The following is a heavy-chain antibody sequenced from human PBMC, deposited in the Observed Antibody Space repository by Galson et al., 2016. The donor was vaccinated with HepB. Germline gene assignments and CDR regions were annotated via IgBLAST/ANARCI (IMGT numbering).Heavy chain of an antibody. V-gene: IGHV3-7*03. J-gene: IGHJ4*02. CDR3: TREFWWRFDY. CDR2: IKPDGSEQ. Sequence: SLRLSCAASGFSFSTHFMSWVRHLPGKGLERVAKIKPDGSEQYYVDSVRGRFTISRDNAKSSLYLLMNSLRAEDTAVYYCTREFWWRFDYWGQGALVTVSA. CDR1: GFSFSTHF. D-gene: IGHD2-15*01.